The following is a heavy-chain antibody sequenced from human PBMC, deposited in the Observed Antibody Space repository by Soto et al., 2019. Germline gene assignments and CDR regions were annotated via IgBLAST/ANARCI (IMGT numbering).Heavy chain of an antibody. CDR3: EAVAGTWAPFDY. CDR2: ISGSGGST. J-gene: IGHJ4*02. D-gene: IGHD6-19*01. Sequence: ETLSLTCTVSSDSISSYYWSWVRQAPGKGLEWVSAISGSGGSTYYADSVKGRFTISRDNSKNTLYLQMNSLRAEDTAVYYCEAVAGTWAPFDYWGQGTLVTVSS. CDR1: SDSISSYY. V-gene: IGHV3-23*01.